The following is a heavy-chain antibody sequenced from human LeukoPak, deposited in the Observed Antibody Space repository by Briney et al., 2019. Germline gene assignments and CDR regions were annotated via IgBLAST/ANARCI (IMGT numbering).Heavy chain of an antibody. D-gene: IGHD3-16*01. CDR2: IIPIFGTA. V-gene: IGHV1-69*13. CDR1: GGTFSSYA. Sequence: GASVKVSCKASGGTFSSYAISWVRQTPGQGLEWMGGIIPIFGTANYAQKFQGRVTITADESTSTAYMELSSLRSEDTAVYYCARRVGKGGGDYWGQGTLVTVSS. J-gene: IGHJ4*02. CDR3: ARRVGKGGGDY.